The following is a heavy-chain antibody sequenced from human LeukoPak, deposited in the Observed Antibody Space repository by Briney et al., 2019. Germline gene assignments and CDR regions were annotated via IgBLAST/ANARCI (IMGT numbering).Heavy chain of an antibody. CDR2: IIPIFGTA. CDR1: GGTFSSYA. Sequence: SVKVSCKASGGTFSSYAISWVRQAPGQGLEWMGGIIPIFGTANYAQKFQGRVTITTDESTSTVYMELSSLRSEDTAVYYCARDYLVYSSSSGEYYFDYWGQGTLVTVSS. J-gene: IGHJ4*02. V-gene: IGHV1-69*05. D-gene: IGHD6-6*01. CDR3: ARDYLVYSSSSGEYYFDY.